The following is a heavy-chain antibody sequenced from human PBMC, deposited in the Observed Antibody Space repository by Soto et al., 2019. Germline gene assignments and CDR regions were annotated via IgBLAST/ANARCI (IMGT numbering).Heavy chain of an antibody. Sequence: EVQLVESGGGLVKPGGSLRLSCAASGFTFSNAWMSWVRQAPGKGLEWVGRIKSKTDGGTTDYAAPVKGRFTISRDDSKNTLYLQMNSLKTEDKAVYYCTTLPSGSSYPYYWGQGTLVTVSS. J-gene: IGHJ4*02. V-gene: IGHV3-15*01. CDR1: GFTFSNAW. CDR3: TTLPSGSSYPYY. CDR2: IKSKTDGGTT. D-gene: IGHD1-26*01.